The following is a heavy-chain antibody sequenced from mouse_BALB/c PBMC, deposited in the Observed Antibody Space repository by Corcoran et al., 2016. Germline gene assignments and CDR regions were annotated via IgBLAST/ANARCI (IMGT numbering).Heavy chain of an antibody. D-gene: IGHD2-14*01. CDR2: INTYTGEP. Sequence: QIQLVQSGPELKKPGETVKISCKASGYTFTNYGMNWVKQAPGKGLKWMGWINTYTGEPTYADDFKGRFAFSLETSASTAYLQINNLKNEDTATYFCARGDRYDRIAYWGQGTLVTVSA. J-gene: IGHJ3*01. CDR1: GYTFTNYG. CDR3: ARGDRYDRIAY. V-gene: IGHV9-3-1*01.